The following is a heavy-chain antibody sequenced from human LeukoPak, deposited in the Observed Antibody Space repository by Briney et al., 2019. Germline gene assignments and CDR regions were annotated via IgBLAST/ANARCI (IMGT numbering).Heavy chain of an antibody. CDR2: IKQDGSEK. CDR1: GFTFSSYS. Sequence: GGSLRLSCAASGFTFSSYSMNWVRQAPGKGLEWVANIKQDGSEKYYVDSVKGRFTISRDNAKNSLYLQMNSLRAEDTAVYYCARAGVDVWGQGTTVTVSS. V-gene: IGHV3-7*01. CDR3: ARAGVDV. D-gene: IGHD3-10*01. J-gene: IGHJ6*02.